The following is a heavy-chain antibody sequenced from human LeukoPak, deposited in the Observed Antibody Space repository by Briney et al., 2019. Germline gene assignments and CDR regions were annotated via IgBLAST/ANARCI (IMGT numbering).Heavy chain of an antibody. Sequence: GESLKISCAASGFTFSSYGMHWVRQAPGKGLEWVAVIWYDGSNKYYADSVKGRFTISRDNSKNTLYLQMNSLRAEDAAVYYCAKDPRGSYSRDYYYYMDVWGKGTTVTVSS. D-gene: IGHD1-26*01. V-gene: IGHV3-33*06. J-gene: IGHJ6*03. CDR3: AKDPRGSYSRDYYYYMDV. CDR1: GFTFSSYG. CDR2: IWYDGSNK.